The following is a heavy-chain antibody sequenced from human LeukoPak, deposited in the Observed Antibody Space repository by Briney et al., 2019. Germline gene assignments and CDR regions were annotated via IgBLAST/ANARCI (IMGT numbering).Heavy chain of an antibody. V-gene: IGHV3-21*01. CDR3: ARDSGSYYAFDY. J-gene: IGHJ4*02. D-gene: IGHD1-26*01. CDR2: ISSGSGYI. CDR1: GFTFSTYS. Sequence: GGSLRLSCAAAGFTFSTYSMNWVRQAPGKGLEWVSSISSGSGYIYYADSVKGRFTISRDNAKNSLYLQMNSLRAEDTAVYYCARDSGSYYAFDYWGQGTLVTVSS.